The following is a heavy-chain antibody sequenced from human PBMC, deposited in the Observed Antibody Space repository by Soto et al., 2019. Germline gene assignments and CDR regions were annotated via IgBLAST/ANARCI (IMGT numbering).Heavy chain of an antibody. V-gene: IGHV2-5*02. Sequence: ESGPTLVNPTQTLTLTCTVSGVSLSTSAVRVGWIRQPPGKALEWLAVIYWDDDKRYSPSLKSRLTITKDNSKNQVVLSMTTVDPADTATYYCASGIVVPGTDYYAMDVWGQGTAVTVSS. CDR2: IYWDDDK. D-gene: IGHD6-19*01. CDR3: ASGIVVPGTDYYAMDV. J-gene: IGHJ6*02. CDR1: GVSLSTSAVR.